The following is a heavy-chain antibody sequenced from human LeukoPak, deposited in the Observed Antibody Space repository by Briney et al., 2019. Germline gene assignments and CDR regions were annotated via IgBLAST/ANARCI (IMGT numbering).Heavy chain of an antibody. D-gene: IGHD6-19*01. CDR1: GYTFTGYY. J-gene: IGHJ4*02. V-gene: IGHV1-2*02. CDR3: ATTTNSSGWNRPDY. CDR2: INPNSGGT. Sequence: ASVKVSCKASGYTFTGYYMHWVRQAPGQGLEWMGWINPNSGGTNYAQKFQGRVTMTRDTSISTAYMELSRLRSDDTAVYYCATTTNSSGWNRPDYWGQGTLVTVSS.